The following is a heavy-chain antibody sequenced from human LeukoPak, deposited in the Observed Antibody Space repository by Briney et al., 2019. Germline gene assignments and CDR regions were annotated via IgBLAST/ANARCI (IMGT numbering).Heavy chain of an antibody. D-gene: IGHD3-10*01. Sequence: SETLSLTCTVSGGSISSYYWSWIRQPPGKGLEWIGYIYYSGSTNYNPSLKSRVTISVDTSKNQFSLKLSSVPAADTAVYYCARHAVGEAFDIWGQGTMATVSS. CDR1: GGSISSYY. J-gene: IGHJ3*02. CDR3: ARHAVGEAFDI. V-gene: IGHV4-59*08. CDR2: IYYSGST.